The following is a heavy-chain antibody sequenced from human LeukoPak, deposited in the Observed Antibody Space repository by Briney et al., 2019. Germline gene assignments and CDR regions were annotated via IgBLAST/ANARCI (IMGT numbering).Heavy chain of an antibody. J-gene: IGHJ4*02. CDR1: GFTFSSYW. CDR2: ISYDGSNK. Sequence: GGSLRLSCAASGFTFSSYWMHWVRQAPGKGLEWVAIISYDGSNKYYADSVKGRFTISKDNSHNTLYLQMNSLRAEDTAVYFCASHRGDYATGYFDYWGQGTLVTVSS. D-gene: IGHD1-1*01. V-gene: IGHV3-30*03. CDR3: ASHRGDYATGYFDY.